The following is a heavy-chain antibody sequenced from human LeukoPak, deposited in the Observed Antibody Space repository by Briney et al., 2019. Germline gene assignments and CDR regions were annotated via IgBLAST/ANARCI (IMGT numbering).Heavy chain of an antibody. J-gene: IGHJ3*02. CDR3: ARDFGRNGDFHAFDI. CDR1: GFTVSSNY. Sequence: GGSLRLSCAASGFTVSSNYMSWVRQAPGKGLKWVSVIYIGGSTYYSDSVKGRFTISRDNAKNSLYLQMNSLRAEDTAVYYCARDFGRNGDFHAFDIWGQGTMVTVSS. D-gene: IGHD4-17*01. V-gene: IGHV3-53*01. CDR2: IYIGGST.